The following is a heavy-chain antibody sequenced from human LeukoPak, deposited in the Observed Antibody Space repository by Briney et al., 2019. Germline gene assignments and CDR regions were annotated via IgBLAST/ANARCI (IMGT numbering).Heavy chain of an antibody. CDR2: LGGTGVRT. CDR1: VSGFTFSSHS. CDR3: AKGARPDYYETSGHFDH. D-gene: IGHD3-22*01. V-gene: IGHV3-23*01. J-gene: IGHJ4*02. Sequence: PGGSLRLSQAVSVSGFTFSSHSMIWGRQAPWKGLEWVSALGGTGVRTYYADSVKGRFSISRDNYKNTLYLQMNSLRAEDTAVYYCAKGARPDYYETSGHFDHWGQGTLVTVSS.